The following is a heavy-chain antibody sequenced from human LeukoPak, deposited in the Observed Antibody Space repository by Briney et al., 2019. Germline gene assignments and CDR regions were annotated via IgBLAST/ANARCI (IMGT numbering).Heavy chain of an antibody. J-gene: IGHJ4*02. CDR2: ISSSSSYI. Sequence: GGSLRLSCAASGFTFSSYSMNWVRQAPGKGLEWVSSISSSSSYIYYADSVKGRFTISSDNAKNSLFLQMNSLRAEDTAVYYCANQHMDYFDYWGQGTLVTVSS. V-gene: IGHV3-21*04. D-gene: IGHD2-21*01. CDR3: ANQHMDYFDY. CDR1: GFTFSSYS.